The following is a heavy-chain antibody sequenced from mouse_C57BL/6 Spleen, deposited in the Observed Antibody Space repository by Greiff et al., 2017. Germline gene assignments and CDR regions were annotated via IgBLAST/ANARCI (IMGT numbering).Heavy chain of an antibody. J-gene: IGHJ3*01. V-gene: IGHV1-85*01. CDR1: GYTFTSYD. CDR3: ARSLYDQGFAY. CDR2: IYPRAGST. D-gene: IGHD2-3*01. Sequence: VKLQESGPELVKPGASVKLSCKASGYTFTSYDINWVKQRPGQGLEWIGWIYPRAGSTKYNEKFKGKATLTVDTSSSTAYMELHSLTSEDSAVYFCARSLYDQGFAYWGQGTLVTVSA.